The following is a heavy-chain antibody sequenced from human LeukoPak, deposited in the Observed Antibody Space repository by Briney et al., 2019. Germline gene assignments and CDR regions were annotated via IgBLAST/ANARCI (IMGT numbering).Heavy chain of an antibody. J-gene: IGHJ3*02. D-gene: IGHD1-26*01. CDR1: GFTFSSYS. CDR3: AKDHAGGATSIDI. V-gene: IGHV3-21*01. Sequence: GGSLRLSCAASGFTFSSYSMNWVRQAPGKGLEWVSSISSCSSYIYYADSVKGRFTNSRDNAKNSLYLQMNSLRAEDTAVYYCAKDHAGGATSIDIWGQGTMVTVSS. CDR2: ISSCSSYI.